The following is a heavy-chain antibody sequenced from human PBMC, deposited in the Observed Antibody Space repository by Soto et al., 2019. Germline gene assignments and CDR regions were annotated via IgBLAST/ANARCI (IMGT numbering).Heavy chain of an antibody. Sequence: GGSLRLSCAASGFTVSSNYMSWVRQAPGKGLGWISVIYSGGSTYYADSVKGRFTISRDNSKNTLYLQMNSLRAEDTAVYYCARDLEYRSGWGLYFDIWGQGTMVTVSS. CDR1: GFTVSSNY. CDR3: ARDLEYRSGWGLYFDI. J-gene: IGHJ3*02. D-gene: IGHD6-19*01. V-gene: IGHV3-66*01. CDR2: IYSGGST.